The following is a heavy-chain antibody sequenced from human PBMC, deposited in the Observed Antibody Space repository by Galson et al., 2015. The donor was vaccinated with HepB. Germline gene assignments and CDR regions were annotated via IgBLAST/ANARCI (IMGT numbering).Heavy chain of an antibody. Sequence: SLRLSCAASGFTFSSYAMSWVRRAPGKGLQWLSIISSSGDLRRYADSVKGRFTISRDNSTSALYLQMNSLTADDTAVYYCAKDGVADSGWYADYWGQGTLVTVSS. J-gene: IGHJ4*02. CDR2: ISSSGDLR. V-gene: IGHV3-23*01. D-gene: IGHD6-19*01. CDR3: AKDGVADSGWYADY. CDR1: GFTFSSYA.